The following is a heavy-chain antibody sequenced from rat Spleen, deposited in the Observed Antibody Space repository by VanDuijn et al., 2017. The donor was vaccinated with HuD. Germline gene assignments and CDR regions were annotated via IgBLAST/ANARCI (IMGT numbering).Heavy chain of an antibody. V-gene: IGHV5-46*01. CDR3: ARSYNNWGAY. CDR1: GFTFSSFP. CDR2: ISPSGGST. D-gene: IGHD1-10*01. J-gene: IGHJ3*01. Sequence: EVQLVESGGGLVQPGRSLKLSCAASGFTFSSFPMAWVRQAPTKGLEWVATISPSGGSTYYRDSVKGRFTISRDNAKSTLYLQMDSLRSEDTATYYCARSYNNWGAYWGQGTLVTVSS.